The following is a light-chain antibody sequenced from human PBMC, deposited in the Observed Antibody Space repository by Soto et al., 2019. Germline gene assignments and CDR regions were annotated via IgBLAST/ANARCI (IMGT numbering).Light chain of an antibody. J-gene: IGKJ5*01. Sequence: DIQMTQSPSTLSASVGDRLTITCRASQNVNAWLAWYQQKPGKAPRRLIYDATNLESGVPSRFSGSGYGTEFTLTISSLQTDDFATYYCQQLNSYPITFGQGTRLEIK. CDR1: QNVNAW. CDR3: QQLNSYPIT. CDR2: DAT. V-gene: IGKV1-5*01.